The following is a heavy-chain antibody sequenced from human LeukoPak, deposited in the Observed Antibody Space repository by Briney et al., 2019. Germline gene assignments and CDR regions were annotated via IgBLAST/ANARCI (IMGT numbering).Heavy chain of an antibody. CDR1: GFTFCSYG. CDR2: IRYDGSNK. D-gene: IGHD3-22*01. J-gene: IGHJ4*02. CDR3: AKDYDSSGYYPLCYFDY. V-gene: IGHV3-30*02. Sequence: PGGSLRLSXAASGFTFCSYGMHWVRQTPGKGLEWLAFIRYDGSNKYYADSVKGRFTISRDNSKNTLYLQMNSLRAEDTAVYYCAKDYDSSGYYPLCYFDYWGQGTLVTVSS.